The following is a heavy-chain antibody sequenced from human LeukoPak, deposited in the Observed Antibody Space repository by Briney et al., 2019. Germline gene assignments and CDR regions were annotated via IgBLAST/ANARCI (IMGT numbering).Heavy chain of an antibody. CDR2: INAGNGNT. CDR1: GYTFTSYA. D-gene: IGHD6-19*01. Sequence: ASVKVSCKASGYTFTSYAMHWVRQAPGQRLEWMGWINAGNGNTKYSQKFQGRVTITRDTSASTAYMELSSLRSEDTAVYYCAIQYSSGWCPPPRYWYFDLWGRGTLVTVSS. V-gene: IGHV1-3*01. J-gene: IGHJ2*01. CDR3: AIQYSSGWCPPPRYWYFDL.